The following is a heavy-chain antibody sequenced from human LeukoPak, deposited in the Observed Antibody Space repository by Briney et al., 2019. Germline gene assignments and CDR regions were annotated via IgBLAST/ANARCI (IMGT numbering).Heavy chain of an antibody. V-gene: IGHV3-23*01. Sequence: GGSLRLSFAASGFTFSTYAMSWVRQAPGKGLEWVTGISGSGGNTYYADSVKGRFTISRDNSKNALYLQMNSLRAEDTAVYYCASLQQLNGFDIWGQGTKVTVSS. CDR1: GFTFSTYA. J-gene: IGHJ3*02. CDR3: ASLQQLNGFDI. CDR2: ISGSGGNT. D-gene: IGHD6-13*01.